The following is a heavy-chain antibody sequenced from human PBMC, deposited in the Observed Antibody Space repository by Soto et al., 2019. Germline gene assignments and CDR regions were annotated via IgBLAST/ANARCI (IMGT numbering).Heavy chain of an antibody. CDR2: IYYSGST. CDR1: GGSINNYY. D-gene: IGHD3-9*01. CDR3: ARHARYYDILAGYSTLSWFDP. Sequence: PSETLSLTCTVSGGSINNYYWSWIRQPPGKGLEWIGYIYYSGSTNYNPSLKSRVTILVDTSKNQFSLKLSSVTAADTAVYYCARHARYYDILAGYSTLSWFDPWGQGTLVTVSS. J-gene: IGHJ5*02. V-gene: IGHV4-59*08.